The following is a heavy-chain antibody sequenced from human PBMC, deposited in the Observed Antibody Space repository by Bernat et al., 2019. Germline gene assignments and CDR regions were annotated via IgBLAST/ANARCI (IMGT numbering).Heavy chain of an antibody. V-gene: IGHV3-21*01. Sequence: VQLVESGGGVVQPGRSLRLSCAASGFTFSSYGMHWVRQAPGKGLEWVSSIDVSGRYIYYADSVTGRFTISRDNAKNSLYLQINSLRVEDTAVYYCARDRNDYGDHFDYWGQGTLVTVSS. CDR1: GFTFSSYG. CDR2: IDVSGRYI. J-gene: IGHJ4*02. CDR3: ARDRNDYGDHFDY. D-gene: IGHD4-17*01.